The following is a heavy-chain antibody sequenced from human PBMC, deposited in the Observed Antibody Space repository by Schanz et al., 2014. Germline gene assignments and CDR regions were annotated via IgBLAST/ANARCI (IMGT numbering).Heavy chain of an antibody. V-gene: IGHV1-69*02. CDR3: ASSGAGYSSSWDFDY. D-gene: IGHD6-13*01. CDR1: GGTFSTYT. Sequence: QVQLVQSGAEVKKPGSSVKVSCKASGGTFSTYTISWVRQAPGQGLEWMGRIIPILGIATYAQRFQGRVSITADTSTNTAYMELSSLTSEDTAVYYCASSGAGYSSSWDFDYWGQGTLVTVSS. CDR2: IIPILGIA. J-gene: IGHJ4*02.